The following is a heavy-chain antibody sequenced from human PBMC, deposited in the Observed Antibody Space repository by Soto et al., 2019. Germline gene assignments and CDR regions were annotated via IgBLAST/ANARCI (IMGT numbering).Heavy chain of an antibody. CDR2: ISYDGSNR. D-gene: IGHD3-22*01. CDR3: AKPANKHTYYYDSSGYYYDH. Sequence: QVQLVESGGGVVQPGRSLRLSCAASGFTFSSYGMHWVRQAPGKGLEWVAVISYDGSNRYYADSVKGRFTISRDNSKNTLYLQMNSLRAEDTAVYYCAKPANKHTYYYDSSGYYYDHWGQGTLVTVSS. CDR1: GFTFSSYG. V-gene: IGHV3-30*18. J-gene: IGHJ5*02.